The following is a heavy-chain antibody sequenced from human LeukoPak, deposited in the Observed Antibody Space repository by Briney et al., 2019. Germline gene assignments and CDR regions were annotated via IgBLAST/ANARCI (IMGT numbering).Heavy chain of an antibody. Sequence: PGGSLRLSCAASGFTFSDYYMTWIRQAQGKGLEWVSYISSSGSTIYYADSVKGRFTISRGNAKNSLYLQMNSQRAEDTAAYYCARDLFGLRKLNAFDIWGQGTMVTVSS. CDR2: ISSSGSTI. CDR1: GFTFSDYY. CDR3: ARDLFGLRKLNAFDI. J-gene: IGHJ3*02. D-gene: IGHD3-3*01. V-gene: IGHV3-11*04.